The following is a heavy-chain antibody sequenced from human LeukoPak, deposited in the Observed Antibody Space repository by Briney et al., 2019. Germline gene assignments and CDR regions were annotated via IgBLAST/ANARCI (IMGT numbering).Heavy chain of an antibody. CDR3: ARGYCSGGSCYSLYNY. V-gene: IGHV1-8*02. Sequence: ASVKVSCKTSGYTFTDYCIHWVRQATGQGLEWMGWMNPNSGNTGYAQKFQGRVTMTRNTSISTAYMELSSLRSEDTAVYYCARGYCSGGSCYSLYNYWGQGTLVTVSS. CDR2: MNPNSGNT. D-gene: IGHD2-15*01. CDR1: GYTFTDYC. J-gene: IGHJ4*02.